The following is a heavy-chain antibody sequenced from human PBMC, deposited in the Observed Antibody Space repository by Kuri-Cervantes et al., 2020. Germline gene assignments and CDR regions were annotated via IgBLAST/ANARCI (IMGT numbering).Heavy chain of an antibody. Sequence: GGSLRLSCAASGFTFSSYGMHWVRQAPGKGLEWVSLISWDGGSTYYADSVKGRFTISRDNSKNSLYLQMNSLRTEDTALYYCVYGSFDYWGQGTLVTVSS. D-gene: IGHD3-10*01. CDR1: GFTFSSYG. CDR2: ISWDGGST. J-gene: IGHJ4*02. CDR3: VYGSFDY. V-gene: IGHV3-43*01.